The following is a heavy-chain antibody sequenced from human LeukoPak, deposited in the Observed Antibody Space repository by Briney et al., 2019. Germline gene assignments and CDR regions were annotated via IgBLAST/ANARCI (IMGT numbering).Heavy chain of an antibody. Sequence: GGSLRLSCAASGFTFSSYGMHWVRQASGKGLEWVAFIRYDGSSKYYADSVKGRFTISRDNSKNTLYLQMNSLGPEDTAVYYCAKDKNYYGSGNYYYYMDVWGKGTTVTVSS. CDR3: AKDKNYYGSGNYYYYMDV. V-gene: IGHV3-30*02. CDR1: GFTFSSYG. D-gene: IGHD3-10*01. J-gene: IGHJ6*03. CDR2: IRYDGSSK.